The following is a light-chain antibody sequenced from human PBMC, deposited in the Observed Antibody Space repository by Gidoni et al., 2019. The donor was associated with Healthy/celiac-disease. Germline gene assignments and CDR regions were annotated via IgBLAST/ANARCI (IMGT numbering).Light chain of an antibody. V-gene: IGLV3-1*01. Sequence: SYELTQPHSVSVSPGQTASITCPGDKLGDKYACWYQQKPGQSPVLVIYQDSKRPSGIPERFSGSNSGNTATLTISGTQAMDEADYYCQAWDSSTVVVFGGGTKLPVL. CDR1: KLGDKY. CDR3: QAWDSSTVVV. J-gene: IGLJ2*01. CDR2: QDS.